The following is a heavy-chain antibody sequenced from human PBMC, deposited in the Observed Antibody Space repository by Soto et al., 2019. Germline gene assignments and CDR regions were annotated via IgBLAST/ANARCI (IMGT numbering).Heavy chain of an antibody. CDR3: ARSLKRTVVRGAVDP. V-gene: IGHV4-34*01. CDR2: INHSGST. J-gene: IGHJ5*02. CDR1: GGSFSGYY. Sequence: SETLSLTCAVYGGSFSGYYWSWIRQPPGKGLEWIGEINHSGSTNYNPSLKSRVTISVDTSKNQFSLKLSSVTAADTAVYYCARSLKRTVVRGAVDPWGQGTLVTVSS. D-gene: IGHD3-10*01.